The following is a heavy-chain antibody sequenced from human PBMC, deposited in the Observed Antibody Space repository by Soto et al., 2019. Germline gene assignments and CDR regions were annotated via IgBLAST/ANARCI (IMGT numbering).Heavy chain of an antibody. CDR2: ISYDGNNK. CDR1: GFILSTYA. D-gene: IGHD2-15*01. Sequence: QVQLVESGGGVVQPGRSLRLSCAASGFILSTYAMYWVRQAPGKGLERVAVISYDGNNKYYADSVKGRFTISRDNSKNTLYLQMNSLRAEDTAVYYWARAGCDGGSCYTLVGLRYGMDVWGQGTTVTVSS. J-gene: IGHJ6*02. CDR3: ARAGCDGGSCYTLVGLRYGMDV. V-gene: IGHV3-30-3*01.